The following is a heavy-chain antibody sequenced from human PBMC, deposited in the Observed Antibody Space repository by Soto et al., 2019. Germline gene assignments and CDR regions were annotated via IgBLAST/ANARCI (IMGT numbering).Heavy chain of an antibody. J-gene: IGHJ4*02. Sequence: QVQLQQSGPGLVKPSQTLSLTCAISGDSISTNNVAWNWIRQSPSGGLEWLGRTGYTSKSYNDYAVSVRSRITLNPDTTKTQSSLRLNSVTLDDTAVYYCARGKYGAFDYWGQGTLVTVSS. CDR1: GDSISTNNVA. CDR2: TGYTSKSYN. CDR3: ARGKYGAFDY. V-gene: IGHV6-1*01. D-gene: IGHD4-17*01.